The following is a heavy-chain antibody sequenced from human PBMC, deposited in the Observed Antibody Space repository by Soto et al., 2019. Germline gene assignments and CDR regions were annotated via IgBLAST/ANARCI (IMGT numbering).Heavy chain of an antibody. CDR3: ARSSTSANYFDY. J-gene: IGHJ4*02. CDR2: IYYSGST. CDR1: GDSISSSY. Sequence: ETLSLTCTVSGDSISSSYWSWIRQSPGKGLEWIGYIYYSGSTYYNPSLKSRVTISVDTSKNQFSLKLSSVTAADTAVYYCARSSTSANYFDYWGQGTLVTVSS. D-gene: IGHD2-2*01. V-gene: IGHV4-59*06.